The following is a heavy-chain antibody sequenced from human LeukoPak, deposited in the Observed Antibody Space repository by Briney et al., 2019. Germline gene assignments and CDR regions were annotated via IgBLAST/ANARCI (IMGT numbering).Heavy chain of an antibody. J-gene: IGHJ4*02. Sequence: SETLSLTCTVSGYSISSGYYWGWIRQPPGKGLEWIGSIYHSGSTYYNPSLKSRVTISVDKSKNQFSLKLSSVTAADTAVYYCARPKYSSSWYFDSWGQGTLVTVSS. CDR3: ARPKYSSSWYFDS. V-gene: IGHV4-38-2*02. CDR1: GYSISSGYY. CDR2: IYHSGST. D-gene: IGHD6-13*01.